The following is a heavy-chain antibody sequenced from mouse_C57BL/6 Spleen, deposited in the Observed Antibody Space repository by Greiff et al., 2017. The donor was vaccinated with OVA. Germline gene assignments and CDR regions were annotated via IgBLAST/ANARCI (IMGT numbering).Heavy chain of an antibody. CDR2: ISYDGSN. CDR3: ARRDYYGSDAY. D-gene: IGHD1-1*01. Sequence: VQLQQSGPGLVKPSQSLSLTCSVTGYSITSGYYWNWIRQFPGNKLEWMGYISYDGSNNYNPSLKNRISITRDTSKNQFFLKLNSVTTEDTATYYCARRDYYGSDAYWGQGTLVTVSA. J-gene: IGHJ3*01. CDR1: GYSITSGYY. V-gene: IGHV3-6*01.